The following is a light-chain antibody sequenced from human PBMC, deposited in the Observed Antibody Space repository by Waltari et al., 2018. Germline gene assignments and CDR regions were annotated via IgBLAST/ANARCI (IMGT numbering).Light chain of an antibody. Sequence: DIVMTQSPDSLAVSLGERATINCKSSQSVLYSSNNKSYLAWYQQKSGQPPTLLIYWASTRESGVPDRFSGSGSGTDFTLTISSLQAEDVAVYYCQQYFSTPPVTFGGGTKVEIK. V-gene: IGKV4-1*01. CDR3: QQYFSTPPVT. CDR2: WAS. J-gene: IGKJ4*01. CDR1: QSVLYSSNNKSY.